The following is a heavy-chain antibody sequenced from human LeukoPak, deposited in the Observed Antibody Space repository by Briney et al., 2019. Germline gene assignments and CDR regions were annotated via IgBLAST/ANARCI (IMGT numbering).Heavy chain of an antibody. CDR3: AKASYSSSWYDYYGMDV. CDR2: ISYDGSNK. D-gene: IGHD6-13*01. V-gene: IGHV3-30*18. J-gene: IGHJ6*02. Sequence: GGSLRLSCAASGFTFSSYGMHWVRQAPGKGLEWVAVISYDGSNKYYADSVRGRFTISRDNSKNTLYLQVNSLRAEDTAVYYCAKASYSSSWYDYYGMDVWGQGTTVTVSS. CDR1: GFTFSSYG.